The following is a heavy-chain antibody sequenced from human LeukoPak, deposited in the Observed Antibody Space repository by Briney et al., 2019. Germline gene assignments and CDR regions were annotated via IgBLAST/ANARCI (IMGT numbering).Heavy chain of an antibody. CDR1: GFTFTSSA. D-gene: IGHD5-12*01. CDR3: AAIPYVDIVATIQGPP. V-gene: IGHV1-58*01. J-gene: IGHJ5*02. Sequence: ASVKVSCTAAGFTFTSSAVQWVRQARGQRLEWIGWIVVGSGNTNYAQKFQERVTITRDMSTSTAYIELSSLRSEDTAVYYCAAIPYVDIVATIQGPPWGQGTLVTVSS. CDR2: IVVGSGNT.